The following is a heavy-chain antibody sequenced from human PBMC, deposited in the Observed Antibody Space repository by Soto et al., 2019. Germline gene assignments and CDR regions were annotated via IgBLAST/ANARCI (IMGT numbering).Heavy chain of an antibody. V-gene: IGHV2-26*01. J-gene: IGHJ5*02. CDR1: GFSLSNGRMG. CDR3: AGMSAFEGQNWCGP. Sequence: SGHTLVNPTETLTLTCTVSGFSLSNGRMGVSWIRQPPGKALEWLAHIFSSDEKAYRTSLKSRLTIYKDSSTSQGVLTMTHMVPMDTATYYSAGMSAFEGQNWCGPWGKGTLVSVSS. CDR2: IFSSDEK.